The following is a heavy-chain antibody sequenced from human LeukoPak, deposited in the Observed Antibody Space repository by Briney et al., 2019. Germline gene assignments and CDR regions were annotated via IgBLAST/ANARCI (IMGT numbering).Heavy chain of an antibody. D-gene: IGHD3-16*02. CDR1: GYTFTSYD. CDR3: ARGPYYDYVWGSYRDY. CDR2: MNPNSGNT. V-gene: IGHV1-8*01. J-gene: IGHJ4*02. Sequence: ASVKVSCKASGYTFTSYDINWVRQAPGQGLEWMGWMNPNSGNTGYAQKSQGRVTMTRNTSISTAYMELSSLRSEDTAVYYCARGPYYDYVWGSYRDYWGQGTLVTVSS.